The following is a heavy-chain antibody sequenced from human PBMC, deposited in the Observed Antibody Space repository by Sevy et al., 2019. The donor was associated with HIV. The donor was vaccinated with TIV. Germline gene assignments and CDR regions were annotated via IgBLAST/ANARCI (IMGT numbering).Heavy chain of an antibody. CDR1: GFTFSSYA. J-gene: IGHJ4*02. CDR2: ISYDGSNK. D-gene: IGHD3-22*01. Sequence: GGSLRLSCAASGFTFSSYAMHWVRQAPGKGLEWVAVISYDGSNKYYADPVKGRFTISRDNSKNTLYLQMNSLRAEDTAVYYCARDHYDSSGYYGYWGQGTLVTVSS. CDR3: ARDHYDSSGYYGY. V-gene: IGHV3-30-3*01.